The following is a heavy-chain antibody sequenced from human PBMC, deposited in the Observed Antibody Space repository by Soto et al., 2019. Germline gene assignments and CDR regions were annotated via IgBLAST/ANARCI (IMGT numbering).Heavy chain of an antibody. V-gene: IGHV1-18*04. J-gene: IGHJ3*02. CDR2: ISAYNGNT. D-gene: IGHD3-22*01. Sequence: QVPLVQSGAEVKKPGASVKVSCKASGYTFTSYGISWVRQAPGQGLEWMGWISAYNGNTNYAQKLQGRVTMTTDTSTSTAYMELRSLRSDDTAVYYCARGTYYYDSSGYYPHAFDIWGQGTMVTVSS. CDR3: ARGTYYYDSSGYYPHAFDI. CDR1: GYTFTSYG.